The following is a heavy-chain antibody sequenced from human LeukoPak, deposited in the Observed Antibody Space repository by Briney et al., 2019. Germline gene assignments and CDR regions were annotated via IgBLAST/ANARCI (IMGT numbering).Heavy chain of an antibody. CDR1: GGSFSGYY. CDR3: ATVSGIDAFDI. J-gene: IGHJ3*02. D-gene: IGHD1-26*01. V-gene: IGHV4-34*01. Sequence: PSETLSLTCAVYGGSFSGYYWNWIRQPPGKGLEWIGEINHSGSTNYNPSLKSRVTISVDTSKNQFSLKLSSVTAADTAVYYCATVSGIDAFDIWGQGTMVTVSS. CDR2: INHSGST.